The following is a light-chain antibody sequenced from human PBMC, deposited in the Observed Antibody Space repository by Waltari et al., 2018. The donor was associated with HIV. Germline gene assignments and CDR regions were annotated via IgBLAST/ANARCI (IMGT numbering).Light chain of an antibody. Sequence: QSVLTQPPSVSGAPGQKVTISCTRSSSNIGADDYVHWYQQLPGPAPKLLIYGNNNRPSGVPDRFSGSKSGTSASRAIDGLQAEDEGDYYCLSYDGSLSGLFGGGTRLTVL. CDR2: GNN. CDR1: SSNIGADDY. V-gene: IGLV1-40*01. J-gene: IGLJ2*01. CDR3: LSYDGSLSGL.